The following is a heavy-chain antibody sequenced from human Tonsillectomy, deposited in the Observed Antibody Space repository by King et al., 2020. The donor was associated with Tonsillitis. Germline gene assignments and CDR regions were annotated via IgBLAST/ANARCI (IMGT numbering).Heavy chain of an antibody. CDR2: IYPGDSDT. J-gene: IGHJ3*02. D-gene: IGHD5-18*01. V-gene: IGHV5-51*01. CDR3: ATRDTEMVMGFDI. Sequence: QLVQSGAEVKKPGESLKISCKGSGYSFTSYCIGWVRQMPGKGLEWMGFIYPGDSDTRYSPSFQGQVTISADKSISTAYLQWSSLKALDTAMYYGATRDTEMVMGFDIWGKGKMVTVSA. CDR1: GYSFTSYC.